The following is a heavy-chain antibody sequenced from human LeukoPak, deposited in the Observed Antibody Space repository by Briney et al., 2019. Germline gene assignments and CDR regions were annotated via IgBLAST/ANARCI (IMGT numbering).Heavy chain of an antibody. CDR1: GGSFSGYY. J-gene: IGHJ4*02. V-gene: IGHV4-34*01. Sequence: PSETLSLTCAVYGGSFSGYYWSWIRQPPGKGLEWLGEINHSGSTNSNPSLKSRVTISVDTSKNQFSLKMSSVTAADTAVYYCARGRVLTIFGVVQGGGQGTLVTVSS. D-gene: IGHD3-3*01. CDR2: INHSGST. CDR3: ARGRVLTIFGVVQG.